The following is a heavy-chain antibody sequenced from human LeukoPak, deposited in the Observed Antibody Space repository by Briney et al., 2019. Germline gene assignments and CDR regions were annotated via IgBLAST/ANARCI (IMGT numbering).Heavy chain of an antibody. CDR1: GFTFSTYS. CDR2: IYSGGST. V-gene: IGHV3-53*01. Sequence: QTGGSLRLSCAASGFTFSTYSMSWVRQAPGKGLEWVSVIYSGGSTYYADSVKGRFTISRDNSKNTLYLQMNSLRAEDTAVYYCARDRVWFGELWGQGTLVTVSS. D-gene: IGHD3-10*01. J-gene: IGHJ4*02. CDR3: ARDRVWFGEL.